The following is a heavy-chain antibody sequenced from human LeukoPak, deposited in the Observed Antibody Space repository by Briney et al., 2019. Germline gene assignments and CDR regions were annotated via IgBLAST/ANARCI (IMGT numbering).Heavy chain of an antibody. Sequence: SETLSLTCAVYGGSFSGYYWSWIRQPPGKGLEWIGEINHSGSTNYNPSLKSRVTISVDTSKNQFSLKLSSVTAADTAVYYCARGRPSIVVVRGNWFDPWGQGTLVTVSS. J-gene: IGHJ5*02. V-gene: IGHV4-34*01. D-gene: IGHD2-2*01. CDR1: GGSFSGYY. CDR3: ARGRPSIVVVRGNWFDP. CDR2: INHSGST.